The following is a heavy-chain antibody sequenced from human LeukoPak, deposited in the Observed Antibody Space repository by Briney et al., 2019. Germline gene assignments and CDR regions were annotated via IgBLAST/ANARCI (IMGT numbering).Heavy chain of an antibody. D-gene: IGHD4-17*01. V-gene: IGHV3-30*04. CDR3: ATGVKTVTTSFDY. J-gene: IGHJ4*02. CDR2: ISYDGSNK. CDR1: GFTFSSYA. Sequence: GGSLRLSCAASGFTFSSYAMRWVRQAPGKGLEWVAVISYDGSNKYYADSVKGRFTISRDNSKNTLYLQMNSLRAEDTAVYYCATGVKTVTTSFDYWGQGTLVTVSS.